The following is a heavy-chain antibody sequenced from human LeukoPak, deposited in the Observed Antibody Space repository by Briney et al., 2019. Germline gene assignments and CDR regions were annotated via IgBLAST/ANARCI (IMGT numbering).Heavy chain of an antibody. CDR3: ARDNYYDSSAYPDAFDI. D-gene: IGHD3-22*01. CDR2: ISSSSSYI. CDR1: GFTFSSYS. J-gene: IGHJ3*02. Sequence: GGSLRLSCAASGFTFSSYSMNWVRQAPGKGLEWVSSISSSSSYIYYADSVKGRFTISRDNAKNSLYLQMNSLRAEDTAVYYCARDNYYDSSAYPDAFDIWGQGTMVTVSS. V-gene: IGHV3-21*01.